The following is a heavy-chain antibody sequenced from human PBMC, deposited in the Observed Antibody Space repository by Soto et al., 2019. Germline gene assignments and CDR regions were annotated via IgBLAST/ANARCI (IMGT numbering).Heavy chain of an antibody. D-gene: IGHD6-6*01. CDR2: ISFDGGNQ. J-gene: IGHJ6*02. CDR1: GFSFSNYG. Sequence: QVQLVESGGGVVQPGRSQRLSCAASGFSFSNYGMHWVRQAPGKGLEWVIVISFDGGNQYYADSVKGRFTVSRDNSANTLPQQMNRLRGDDTAVYYCARSTSSTLSYYYGMDVWGQGTTVTVSS. V-gene: IGHV3-30*03. CDR3: ARSTSSTLSYYYGMDV.